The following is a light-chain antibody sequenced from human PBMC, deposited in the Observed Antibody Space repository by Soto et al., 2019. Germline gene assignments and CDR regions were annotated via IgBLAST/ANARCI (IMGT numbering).Light chain of an antibody. CDR3: QQSSSSPRT. V-gene: IGKV1-39*01. J-gene: IGKJ1*01. CDR1: QNIRFY. Sequence: DIQMTQSPSSLSASVGDRVTITCRASQNIRFYLNWYQQKPGKAPDLLIYSASSLQTGVPSRFSGSGSGTDFTLTISSLQPEDFATYYCQQSSSSPRTFGQGTKVDIK. CDR2: SAS.